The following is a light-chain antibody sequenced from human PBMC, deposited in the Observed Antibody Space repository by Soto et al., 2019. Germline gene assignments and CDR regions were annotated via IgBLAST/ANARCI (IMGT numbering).Light chain of an antibody. Sequence: EIVLTQSPGTLSLSPGERATLSCRASQSVGNNNLAWYQQKPGQAPRFLIYDASSRATGIPDRFSGSGSGTDVTLTISRLEPEDFAVYCCQQYGSTPLTFGGGTEVEIK. CDR3: QQYGSTPLT. CDR1: QSVGNNN. J-gene: IGKJ4*01. V-gene: IGKV3-20*01. CDR2: DAS.